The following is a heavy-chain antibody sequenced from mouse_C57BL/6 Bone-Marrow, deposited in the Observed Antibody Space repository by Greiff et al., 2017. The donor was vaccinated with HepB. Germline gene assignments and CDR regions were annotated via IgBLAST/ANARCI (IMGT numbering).Heavy chain of an antibody. CDR1: GFTFSSYA. J-gene: IGHJ3*01. V-gene: IGHV5-4*03. CDR2: ISDGGSYT. Sequence: EVMLVESGGGLVKPGGSLKLSCAASGFTFSSYAMSWVRQTPEKRLEWVATISDGGSYTYYPDNVKGRFTISRDNAKNNPYLQMSHLKSEDTAMYYCARDGYYDGYPFAYWGQGTLVTVSA. D-gene: IGHD2-3*01. CDR3: ARDGYYDGYPFAY.